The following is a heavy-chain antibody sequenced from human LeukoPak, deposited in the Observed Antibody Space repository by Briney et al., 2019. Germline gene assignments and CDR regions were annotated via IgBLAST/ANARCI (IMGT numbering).Heavy chain of an antibody. CDR2: IDGDGSVT. V-gene: IGHV3-74*01. J-gene: IGHJ4*02. CDR3: AVRIAVPGGFDN. D-gene: IGHD6-19*01. CDR1: GCTFISFW. Sequence: GRSLRLSFPASGCTFISFWRHWVRQVPGKGPVWVSHIDGDGSVTGYADSVKGRFTISRDNARNILYVQMNSLRAEEKAVYYCAVRIAVPGGFDNWGQGTLVTVSS.